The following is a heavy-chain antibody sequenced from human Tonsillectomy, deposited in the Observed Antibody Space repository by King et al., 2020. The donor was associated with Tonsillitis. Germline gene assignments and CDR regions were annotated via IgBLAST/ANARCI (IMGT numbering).Heavy chain of an antibody. V-gene: IGHV3-7*01. J-gene: IGHJ3*01. D-gene: IGHD3-22*01. CDR3: VRDMNYRDRSTYYDVLDV. Sequence: VQLVESGGGLVQPGGSLRLSCAASDFTFSEYWMTWIRQAPGEGREGGANIKGNVSVEYDLDSVEGRLTISRDNADSSLFRRMNSLGAEDTAFYYCVRDMNYRDRSTYYDVLDVWGPGTMVTVSS. CDR1: DFTFSEYW. CDR2: IKGNVSVE.